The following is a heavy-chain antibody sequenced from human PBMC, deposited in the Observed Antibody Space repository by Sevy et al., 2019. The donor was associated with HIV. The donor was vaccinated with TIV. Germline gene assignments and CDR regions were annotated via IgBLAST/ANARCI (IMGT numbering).Heavy chain of an antibody. J-gene: IGHJ6*02. CDR1: GFTFSSYW. Sequence: GGSLRLSCTVSGFTFSSYWMSWVHQAPGKGLEWVANIKLDGSQKYYVDSVKGRFTISRDNAKNSLFLQMNSLRAEDTAVYYCAREATIAVAGSNYYYYGMDVWGQGTTVTVSS. CDR2: IKLDGSQK. CDR3: AREATIAVAGSNYYYYGMDV. D-gene: IGHD6-19*01. V-gene: IGHV3-7*01.